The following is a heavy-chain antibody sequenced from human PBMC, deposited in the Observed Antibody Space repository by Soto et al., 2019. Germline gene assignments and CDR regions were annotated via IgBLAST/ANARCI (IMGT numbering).Heavy chain of an antibody. CDR3: TSMGEDQLLSYYYGMDV. J-gene: IGHJ6*02. CDR2: IRSKANSYAT. Sequence: GGSLRLSCAASGFTFSGSAMHWVRQASGKGLEWVGRIRSKANSYATAYAASVKGRFTISRDDSKSTAYLQMNSLKTEDTAVYYCTSMGEDQLLSYYYGMDVWGQGTTVTVSS. V-gene: IGHV3-73*01. D-gene: IGHD2-2*01. CDR1: GFTFSGSA.